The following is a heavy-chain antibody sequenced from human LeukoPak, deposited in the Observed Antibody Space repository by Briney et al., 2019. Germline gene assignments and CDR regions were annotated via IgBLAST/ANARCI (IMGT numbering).Heavy chain of an antibody. CDR1: GYIFTGYY. CDR3: ARPEGSYYYGPGVWFDP. D-gene: IGHD3-10*01. CDR2: ISRKSGVT. V-gene: IGHV1-2*02. J-gene: IGHJ5*02. Sequence: ASVKVSCKASGYIFTGYYMHWVRQAPGQGLEWMGWISRKSGVTNYAQKFQGRVTMTSDTSISTAYMELSRLTSDDTAVYYCARPEGSYYYGPGVWFDPWGQGTLVTVSS.